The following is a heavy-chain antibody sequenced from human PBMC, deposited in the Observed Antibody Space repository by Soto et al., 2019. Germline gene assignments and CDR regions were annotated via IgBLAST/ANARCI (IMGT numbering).Heavy chain of an antibody. J-gene: IGHJ6*02. CDR2: INAGNGNT. Sequence: ASVKVSCKASGYTFTSYAMHWVRQAPGQRLEWMGWINAGNGNTKYSQKFQGRVTITRDTSASTAYMELSSLRSEDTAVYYCARDPTYYYDSCDLPPRYGMYVWAQRTTVPVS. V-gene: IGHV1-3*01. CDR1: GYTFTSYA. CDR3: ARDPTYYYDSCDLPPRYGMYV. D-gene: IGHD3-22*01.